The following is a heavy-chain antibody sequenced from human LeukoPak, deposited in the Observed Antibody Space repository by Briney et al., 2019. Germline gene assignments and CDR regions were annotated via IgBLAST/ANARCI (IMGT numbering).Heavy chain of an antibody. J-gene: IGHJ4*02. D-gene: IGHD5-24*01. CDR2: IIPNSGGT. CDR3: ARALGMATSGY. V-gene: IGHV1-2*02. CDR1: GYTFTGSY. Sequence: ASVKVSCKVSGYTFTGSYMHWVRQAPGQGLEWMGWIIPNSGGTNYAQQFQGSDTMTRDTSISTAYMELSRLRSDDTAVYYCARALGMATSGYWGQGTLLTVSS.